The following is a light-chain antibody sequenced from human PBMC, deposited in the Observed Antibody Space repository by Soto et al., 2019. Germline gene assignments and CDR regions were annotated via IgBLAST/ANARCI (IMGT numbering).Light chain of an antibody. CDR1: PNISSS. CDR3: QQYDIWPPYT. V-gene: IGKV3-15*01. Sequence: EVVMPQSPASLSASPGHRVTLSRRASPNISSSLAWYQQRPGQAHRLLIYDASTRATGIPPRFSGGGSGTEFSVTISSLQSEDFAIYYCQQYDIWPPYTFGQGTKVDI. CDR2: DAS. J-gene: IGKJ2*01.